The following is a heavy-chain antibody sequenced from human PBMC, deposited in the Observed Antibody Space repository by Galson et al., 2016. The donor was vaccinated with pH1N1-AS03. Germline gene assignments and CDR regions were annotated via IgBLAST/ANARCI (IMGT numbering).Heavy chain of an antibody. CDR1: GFAVSDYY. D-gene: IGHD3-9*01. CDR3: AKGRGFILDS. CDR2: INREETG. J-gene: IGHJ6*02. V-gene: IGHV3-53*05. Sequence: SLRLSCAASGFAVSDYYVSWVRQAPGKGLDWVSIINREETGYYSASVQVRFTIARDSSNNVVYLQMNALRPDDTAVYYCAKGRGFILDSWGQGTTVIVSS.